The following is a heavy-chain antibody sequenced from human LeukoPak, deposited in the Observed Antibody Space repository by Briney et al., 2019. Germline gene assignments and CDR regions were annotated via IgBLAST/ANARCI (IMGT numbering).Heavy chain of an antibody. J-gene: IGHJ4*02. Sequence: GGSLRLSCAASGFTFSSYSMNWVRQAPGKGLEWVSSISSSSSYKYYADSVKGRFTISRDNAKNSLYLQMNSLRAEDTAVYYCARDRRAKDWGQGTLVTVSS. CDR1: GFTFSSYS. D-gene: IGHD4/OR15-4a*01. CDR3: ARDRRAKD. V-gene: IGHV3-21*01. CDR2: ISSSSSYK.